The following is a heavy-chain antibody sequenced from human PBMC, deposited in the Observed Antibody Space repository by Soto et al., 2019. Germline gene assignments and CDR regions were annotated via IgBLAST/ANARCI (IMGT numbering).Heavy chain of an antibody. D-gene: IGHD3-10*01. CDR3: ARRVDSGSPYYYSYGMDV. J-gene: IGHJ6*02. V-gene: IGHV5-10-1*01. CDR2: IDPSDSYT. Sequence: GESLKISCKGSGYNFTSYWIFWVRPVPGKGLEWMGKIDPSDSYTYYSPSFQGHVTISADKSISTAYLQWGSLKASDTAMYYCARRVDSGSPYYYSYGMDVWGQGTTVTVSS. CDR1: GYNFTSYW.